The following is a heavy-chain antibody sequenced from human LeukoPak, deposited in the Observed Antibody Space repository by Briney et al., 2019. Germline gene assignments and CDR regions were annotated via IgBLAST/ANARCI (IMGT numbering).Heavy chain of an antibody. CDR1: GGSISSYY. J-gene: IGHJ4*02. D-gene: IGHD4-23*01. Sequence: SETLSLTCTVSGGSISSYYWSWIRQPPGKGLKWIGNIYYSGYTTYSPSLRSRVTISVDTSKNQFSLKLSSVTAADTAMYYCARVSRGNSVGGDYWGQGTLVTVSS. V-gene: IGHV4-59*01. CDR3: ARVSRGNSVGGDY. CDR2: IYYSGYT.